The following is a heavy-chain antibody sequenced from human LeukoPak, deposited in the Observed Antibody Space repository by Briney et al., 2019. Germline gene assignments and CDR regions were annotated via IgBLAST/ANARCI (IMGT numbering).Heavy chain of an antibody. J-gene: IGHJ4*02. CDR2: IQYDGSNK. Sequence: GGSLRLSCAASGFTFSSYGMHWVRQAPGKGLGWVAFIQYDGSNKYYADSVKGRFTISRDNSKNTLYLQMNSLRAEDTAVYYCARGNIVLMVYEGYFDYWGQGTLVTVSS. D-gene: IGHD2-8*01. CDR3: ARGNIVLMVYEGYFDY. CDR1: GFTFSSYG. V-gene: IGHV3-30*02.